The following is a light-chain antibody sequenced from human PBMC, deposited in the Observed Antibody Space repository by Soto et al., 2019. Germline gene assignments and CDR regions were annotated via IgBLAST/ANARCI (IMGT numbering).Light chain of an antibody. V-gene: IGLV1-44*01. Sequence: QSVLTQPPSASGTPGQRVTISCSGSSSNIGSNTVNWYQQLPGTAPKLLIYSNNQRPSWVPDRFSGSKSGTSASLAISGLQSGDEADYYCGARDDSLNGVVFGGGTKLTVL. CDR3: GARDDSLNGVV. J-gene: IGLJ3*02. CDR1: SSNIGSNT. CDR2: SNN.